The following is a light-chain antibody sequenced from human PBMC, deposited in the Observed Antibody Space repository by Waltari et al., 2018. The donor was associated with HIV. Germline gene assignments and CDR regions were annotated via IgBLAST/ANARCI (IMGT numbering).Light chain of an antibody. CDR2: DVG. Sequence: QSALTQPASVSGSPGQSITISSTGTSRDIGAYNSVSWYQQHPGKAPKLVIYDVGTRPSGFAVRFSGSKSGNTASLTISGLQSEDEADYHCCAYAGPTGLSEVFGGGTKLTVL. V-gene: IGLV2-23*02. J-gene: IGLJ2*01. CDR1: SRDIGAYNS. CDR3: CAYAGPTGLSEV.